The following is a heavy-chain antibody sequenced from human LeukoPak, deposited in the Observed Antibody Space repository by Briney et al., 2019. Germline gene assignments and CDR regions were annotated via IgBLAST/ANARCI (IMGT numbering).Heavy chain of an antibody. D-gene: IGHD2-2*01. CDR2: ISSNGGST. J-gene: IGHJ6*03. Sequence: PPGGSLRLSCAASGFTFSSNLMHWVRQAPGKGLEYVSAISSNGGSTYYANSVKGRFTISRDNSKNTLYLQMGSLRAEDMAVYYCGASSTLYFYMDVWGKGTTVTVSS. CDR1: GFTFSSNL. V-gene: IGHV3-64*01. CDR3: GASSTLYFYMDV.